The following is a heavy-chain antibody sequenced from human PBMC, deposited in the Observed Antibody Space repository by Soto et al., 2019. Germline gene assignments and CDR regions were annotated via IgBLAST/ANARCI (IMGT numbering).Heavy chain of an antibody. CDR1: GFTFSSYA. V-gene: IGHV3-23*01. J-gene: IGHJ4*02. CDR2: VSGSGGST. Sequence: EVQVLESGGGLVQPGGSLRLSCVASGFTFSSYAMSWVRQSPGKGLEWVSFVSGSGGSTDYADSVKGRFTISRDNSKSTLYLQLNSLRADDTAMYYCAKRSFQLGLPFDYWGQGALVTVSS. D-gene: IGHD6-13*01. CDR3: AKRSFQLGLPFDY.